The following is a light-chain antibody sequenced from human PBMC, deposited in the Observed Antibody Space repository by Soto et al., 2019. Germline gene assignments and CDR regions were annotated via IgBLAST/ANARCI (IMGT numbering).Light chain of an antibody. CDR3: GTWDTGLSAGV. V-gene: IGLV1-51*01. CDR1: NSNIGNNY. J-gene: IGLJ2*01. Sequence: QSVLTQPPSVSAAPGQKVTISCSGSNSNIGNNYVSWYQQVPGTAPKLLIYNNDKRPSGIPDRFSGSWSGTSATLGITGLQLGDEADYYCGTWDTGLSAGVFGGGTKLTVL. CDR2: NND.